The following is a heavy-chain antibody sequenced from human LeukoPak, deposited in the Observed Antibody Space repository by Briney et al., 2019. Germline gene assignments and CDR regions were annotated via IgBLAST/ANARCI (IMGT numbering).Heavy chain of an antibody. Sequence: GGSLRLSCAASGFTFSSYAMSWVRQAPGKGLEWVSAISGSGGSTYYADSVKGRFTISRDNAKNSLYLQMNSLRAEDTAVYYCARAYWYYDYVWGSTYFDYWGQGTLVTVSS. D-gene: IGHD3-16*01. CDR2: ISGSGGST. J-gene: IGHJ4*02. V-gene: IGHV3-23*01. CDR1: GFTFSSYA. CDR3: ARAYWYYDYVWGSTYFDY.